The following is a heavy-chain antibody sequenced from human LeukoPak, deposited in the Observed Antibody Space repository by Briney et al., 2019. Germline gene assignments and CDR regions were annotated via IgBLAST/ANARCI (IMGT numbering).Heavy chain of an antibody. CDR3: AKDGYGSGGRWFDP. Sequence: GGSLGLSCAASGFSFSTFGMSWVRQAPGKGLEWISSFRGNGGSTYYAESVRGRFTISRDKSKNTLYLQMNSLRAEDSAVYYCAKDGYGSGGRWFDPWGRGTLVTVSS. J-gene: IGHJ5*02. CDR2: FRGNGGST. D-gene: IGHD3-10*01. V-gene: IGHV3-23*01. CDR1: GFSFSTFG.